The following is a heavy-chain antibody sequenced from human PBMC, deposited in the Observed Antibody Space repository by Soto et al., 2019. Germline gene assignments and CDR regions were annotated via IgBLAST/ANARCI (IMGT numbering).Heavy chain of an antibody. D-gene: IGHD2-21*02. Sequence: QVQLVQSGAEVKNPGSSVKVSCKASGGTFSSYAISWVRQAPGQGLEWMGGIIPIFGTANYAQKFQGRVTITADESTSTAYMELSSLRSEDTAVYYCASAYCGGDCYSSRVWFDPWGQGTLVTVSS. J-gene: IGHJ5*02. CDR2: IIPIFGTA. CDR1: GGTFSSYA. CDR3: ASAYCGGDCYSSRVWFDP. V-gene: IGHV1-69*01.